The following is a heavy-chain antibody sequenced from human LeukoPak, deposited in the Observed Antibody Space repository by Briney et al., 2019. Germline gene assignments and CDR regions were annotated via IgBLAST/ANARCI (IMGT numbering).Heavy chain of an antibody. J-gene: IGHJ6*02. CDR3: TKDMDPGGINV. CDR2: FSLDSDNV. V-gene: IGHV3-9*01. D-gene: IGHD2-2*03. Sequence: GGSLRLSCGASGFTFHEKYAMHWVRQAPGKGLVWVSGFSLDSDNVGYADSVRGRFTVSRDRAKNSLYLQMNYLRPEDTALYFCTKDMDPGGINVWGQGTTVIVSS. CDR1: GFTFHEKYA.